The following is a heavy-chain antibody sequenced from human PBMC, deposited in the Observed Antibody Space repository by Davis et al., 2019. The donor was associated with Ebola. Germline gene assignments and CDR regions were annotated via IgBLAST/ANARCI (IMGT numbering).Heavy chain of an antibody. CDR2: IKEDGSQK. Sequence: GESLKISCAASGFTFSNYSMPWVRHAPGEGLESVAHIKEDGSQKYYVDSVKGRFTISRDNAQTSLSLQMNSLRVDDTAIYYCVRDAGWQRLDNWGQGTLVTVSS. V-gene: IGHV3-7*01. CDR3: VRDAGWQRLDN. D-gene: IGHD2-15*01. J-gene: IGHJ4*02. CDR1: GFTFSNYS.